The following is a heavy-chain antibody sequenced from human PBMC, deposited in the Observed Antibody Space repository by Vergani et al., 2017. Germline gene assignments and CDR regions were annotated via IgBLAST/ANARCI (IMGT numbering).Heavy chain of an antibody. D-gene: IGHD5-12*01. CDR3: AKDRRVGGYSGYGQNY. CDR2: IRYDGSNK. Sequence: VQLLESGGGLVQPGGSLRLSCAASGFTFSSYGMHWVHQAPGKGLEWVAFIRYDGSNKYYADSVKGRFTISRDNSKNTLYLQMNSLRAEDTAVYYCAKDRRVGGYSGYGQNYWGQGTLVTVSS. CDR1: GFTFSSYG. J-gene: IGHJ4*02. V-gene: IGHV3-30*02.